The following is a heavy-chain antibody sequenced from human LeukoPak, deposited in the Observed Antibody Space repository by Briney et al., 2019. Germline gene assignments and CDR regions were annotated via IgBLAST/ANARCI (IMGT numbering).Heavy chain of an antibody. CDR1: GFTFSSYA. CDR2: ISGSGGST. Sequence: GGSLRLSCAASGFTFSSYAMSWVRQAPGKGLEWVSAISGSGGSTYYADSVKGRFTISRDNSENTLYLQMNSLRAEDTAVYYCAKATGSGGSRQFRPLNYWGQGTLVTVSS. V-gene: IGHV3-23*01. CDR3: AKATGSGGSRQFRPLNY. J-gene: IGHJ4*02. D-gene: IGHD2-15*01.